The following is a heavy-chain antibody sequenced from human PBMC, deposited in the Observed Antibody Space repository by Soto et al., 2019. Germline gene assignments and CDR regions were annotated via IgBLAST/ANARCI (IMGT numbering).Heavy chain of an antibody. CDR2: SYYRSKWYN. J-gene: IGHJ6*02. Sequence: AMYGDSVASDSGRIIKNRQSRSRGLEWLGRSYYRSKWYNDYAVSVKSRITINPDTSKNQFYLQLNSVTPEDTAVYYCARVWLLWFGELIRPYYYYCMDVWGQGTTVTVSS. CDR3: ARVWLLWFGELIRPYYYYCMDV. D-gene: IGHD3-10*01. V-gene: IGHV6-1*01. CDR1: GDSVASDSGR.